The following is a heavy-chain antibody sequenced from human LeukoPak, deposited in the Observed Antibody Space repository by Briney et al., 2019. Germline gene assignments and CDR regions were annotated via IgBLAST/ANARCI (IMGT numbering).Heavy chain of an antibody. D-gene: IGHD2-21*01. CDR3: ARVANQTFDI. Sequence: ASVKVSCKASGYTFTGYYMHWVRQAPGQGLEWMGIINPSGGSTSCAQKFQGRVTMTRDTSTSTVYMELSSLRSEDTAVYYCARVANQTFDIWGQGTMVTVSS. CDR1: GYTFTGYY. CDR2: INPSGGST. V-gene: IGHV1-46*01. J-gene: IGHJ3*02.